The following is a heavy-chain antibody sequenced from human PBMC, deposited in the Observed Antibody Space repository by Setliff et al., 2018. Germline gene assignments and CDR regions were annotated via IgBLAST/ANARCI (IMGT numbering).Heavy chain of an antibody. CDR2: IYTSGDT. Sequence: SETLSLTCTVSGGSIGSHNWIWVRQPAGKGLEWIGRIYTSGDTNYNPSLKSRVTMSVDTSKNQISLKLNSVTAADTAVYYCARDRVIVGAGRRGYYFDYWGQGTLVTVSS. J-gene: IGHJ4*02. CDR1: GGSIGSHN. V-gene: IGHV4-4*07. D-gene: IGHD1-26*01. CDR3: ARDRVIVGAGRRGYYFDY.